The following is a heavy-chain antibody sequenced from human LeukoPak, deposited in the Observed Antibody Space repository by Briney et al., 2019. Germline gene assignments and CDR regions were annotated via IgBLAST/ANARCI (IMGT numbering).Heavy chain of an antibody. CDR3: ACFYGPPFDY. D-gene: IGHD3-16*01. CDR1: GFTFSSYA. V-gene: IGHV3-30*04. J-gene: IGHJ4*02. Sequence: GRSLRLSCAASGFTFSSYAMHWARQAPGKGLEWVAVISYDGSNKYYADSVKGRFTISRDNSKNTLYLQMNSLRAEDTAVYYCACFYGPPFDYWGQGTLVTVSS. CDR2: ISYDGSNK.